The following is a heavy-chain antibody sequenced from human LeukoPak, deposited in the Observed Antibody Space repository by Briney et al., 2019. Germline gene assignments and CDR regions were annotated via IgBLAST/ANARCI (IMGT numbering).Heavy chain of an antibody. V-gene: IGHV3-48*01. CDR1: GFTFSSYS. Sequence: PGGSLRLSCAASGFTFSSYSMNWVRQAPGKGLEWVSHITSSSNIYYADSVKGRFTISRDNAKNSLYLQMNSLRAEDTAVYYCARDRGELGHWGQGTLVTVSS. CDR3: ARDRGELGH. CDR2: ITSSSNI. D-gene: IGHD1-26*01. J-gene: IGHJ4*02.